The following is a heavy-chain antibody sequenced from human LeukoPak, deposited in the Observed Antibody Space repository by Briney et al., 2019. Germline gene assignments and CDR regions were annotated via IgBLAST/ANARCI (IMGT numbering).Heavy chain of an antibody. Sequence: PSETLSLTCTVSGGSISSYYWSWIRQPPGKGLEWIGYIYYSGSTNYNPSLKSRVTISVDTSKNQFSLKLSSVTAADTAVYYCARDRSRGSSCYPDSYYYYGMDVWGKATTVTVSS. CDR3: ARDRSRGSSCYPDSYYYYGMDV. D-gene: IGHD6-13*01. V-gene: IGHV4-59*01. CDR2: IYYSGST. J-gene: IGHJ6*04. CDR1: GGSISSYY.